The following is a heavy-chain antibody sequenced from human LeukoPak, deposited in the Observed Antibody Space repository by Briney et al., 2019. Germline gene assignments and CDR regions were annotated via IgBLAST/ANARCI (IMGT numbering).Heavy chain of an antibody. CDR1: GFTFSDYY. Sequence: GGSLRLSCAASGFTFSDYYMSWIRQAPGKGLQWVSYISSSSSYTSYAESVKGRVTISRDNAKTSLYLQMNSLRAEDTAVYYCARGRFWSGYTFDYWGQGTLVAVSS. CDR3: ARGRFWSGYTFDY. CDR2: ISSSSSYT. V-gene: IGHV3-11*06. D-gene: IGHD3-3*01. J-gene: IGHJ4*02.